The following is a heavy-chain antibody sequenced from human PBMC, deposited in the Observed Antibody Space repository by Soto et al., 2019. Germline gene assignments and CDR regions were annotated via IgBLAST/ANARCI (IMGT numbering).Heavy chain of an antibody. CDR3: AREGPAPYYYYGMDV. CDR2: ISAYNGNT. J-gene: IGHJ6*02. Sequence: QVQLVQSGGEVKKPGASVKASCKTSGYSFTTYGISWVRQAPGQGLEWMGWISAYNGNTNYAQKLQARVTMTTDTSTSTAYMELSSLRSDDTAVYYCAREGPAPYYYYGMDVWGQGSTVTVSS. CDR1: GYSFTTYG. V-gene: IGHV1-18*01.